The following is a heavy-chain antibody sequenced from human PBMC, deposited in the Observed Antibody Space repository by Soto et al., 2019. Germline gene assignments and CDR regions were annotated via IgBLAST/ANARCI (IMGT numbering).Heavy chain of an antibody. D-gene: IGHD2-21*02. J-gene: IGHJ4*02. CDR2: VFSSVSA. Sequence: PSGTLSLTCVASGVSVRSYTWRWVRQPANKGLEWFGRVFSSVSATYNASLKSRVSISIDTPENPMSLKLDSVTAADAGVYFCARDGMTTGDTWGPGTLVTVS. CDR3: ARDGMTTGDT. V-gene: IGHV4-4*07. CDR1: GVSVRSYT.